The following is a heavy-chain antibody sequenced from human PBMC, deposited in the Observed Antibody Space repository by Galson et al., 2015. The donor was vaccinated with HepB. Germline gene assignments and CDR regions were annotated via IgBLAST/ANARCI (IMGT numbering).Heavy chain of an antibody. J-gene: IGHJ4*02. Sequence: SLRLSCAASGFTFSAYWMTWVRQAPGKGPEWVANMKRDGSEKYYLDSVRGRFTISRDNAKNSLYLQMNSLTVEDTAVYYCARYGLGKYYNDYWGQGTLVTVSS. CDR3: ARYGLGKYYNDY. CDR2: MKRDGSEK. CDR1: GFTFSAYW. V-gene: IGHV3-7*03. D-gene: IGHD3-10*01.